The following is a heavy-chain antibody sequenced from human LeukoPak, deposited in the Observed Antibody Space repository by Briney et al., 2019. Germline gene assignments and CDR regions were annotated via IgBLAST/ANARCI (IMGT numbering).Heavy chain of an antibody. J-gene: IGHJ6*02. CDR3: AKDFVAAVAYYGMDV. D-gene: IGHD6-19*01. V-gene: IGHV3-23*01. CDR1: GFTFSSYA. Sequence: GGSLRLSCAASGFTFSSYAMSWVRQAPGKGLEWVSAISGSGGSTYYADSVKGRFTISRENSKNTLYLQMNSLRAEDTAVYYCAKDFVAAVAYYGMDVWGQGTTVTVSS. CDR2: ISGSGGST.